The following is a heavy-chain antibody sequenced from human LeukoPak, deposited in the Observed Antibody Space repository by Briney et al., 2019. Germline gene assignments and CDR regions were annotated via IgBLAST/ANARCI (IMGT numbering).Heavy chain of an antibody. CDR3: ARELGWDSSEGRDY. V-gene: IGHV3-7*01. D-gene: IGHD6-19*01. Sequence: SGGSLRLSCAASGFTFSSHWMTWIRQAPGKGLEWVASIKKDVGEKFYVDSVKGRFTISRDNAKNSLYLHMNSLRVEDTAVYYCARELGWDSSEGRDYWGQGSLVTVSS. CDR2: IKKDVGEK. CDR1: GFTFSSHW. J-gene: IGHJ4*02.